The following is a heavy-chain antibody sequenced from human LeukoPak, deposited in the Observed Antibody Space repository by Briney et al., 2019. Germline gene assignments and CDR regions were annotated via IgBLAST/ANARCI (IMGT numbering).Heavy chain of an antibody. J-gene: IGHJ2*01. Sequence: GGSLRLSCAASGFSFGGYTMHWVRQAPGKGLEWVSSISSSSSYIYYADSVKGRFTISRDNAKNSLYLQMNSLRAEDTAVYYCARDGLYSSSSVEEYWYFDLWGRGTLVTVSS. CDR1: GFSFGGYT. CDR3: ARDGLYSSSSVEEYWYFDL. D-gene: IGHD6-6*01. CDR2: ISSSSSYI. V-gene: IGHV3-21*01.